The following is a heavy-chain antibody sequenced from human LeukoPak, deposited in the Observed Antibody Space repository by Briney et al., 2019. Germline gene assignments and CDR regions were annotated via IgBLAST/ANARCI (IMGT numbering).Heavy chain of an antibody. J-gene: IGHJ4*02. CDR3: AKSDLASLWKIDY. Sequence: GGSLRLSCAASGFTFSSYGMHWVRQAPGKGLEWVAVISYDGSNKYYADSVKGRFTISRDNSKNTLYLQMNSLRAEDTAVYYCAKSDLASLWKIDYWGQGTLVTVSS. D-gene: IGHD3-10*01. CDR1: GFTFSSYG. V-gene: IGHV3-30*18. CDR2: ISYDGSNK.